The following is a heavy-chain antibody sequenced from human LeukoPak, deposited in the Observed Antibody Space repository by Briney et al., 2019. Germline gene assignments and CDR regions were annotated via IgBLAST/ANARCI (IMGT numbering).Heavy chain of an antibody. CDR2: INSDGSGT. CDR1: GFTFSSYW. J-gene: IGHJ4*02. V-gene: IGHV3-74*01. D-gene: IGHD3-22*01. Sequence: SGGSLRLSCAASGFTFSSYWMHWVRQVPGKGLVWVSRINSDGSGTTYADSVKGRFTISRDNPKNTLYLQMNSLRAEDTAVYYCAGETDSSGYYIDYWGQGTLVTVSS. CDR3: AGETDSSGYYIDY.